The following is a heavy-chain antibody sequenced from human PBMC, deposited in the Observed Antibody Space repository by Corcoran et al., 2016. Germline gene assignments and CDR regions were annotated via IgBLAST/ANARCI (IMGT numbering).Heavy chain of an antibody. Sequence: QVTLKESGPALVKPTQTLTLTCTFSGFSLSTRGMRVSWIRQSPGKALEWLARIDWDDDKYYSTSLKTRLTISRDTSKNQVVLTLTNLDPVDTATSYCERASGYCTSTNCPAFDYWGQGTLVTVSS. CDR3: ERASGYCTSTNCPAFDY. D-gene: IGHD2-2*01. CDR1: GFSLSTRGMR. J-gene: IGHJ4*02. CDR2: IDWDDDK. V-gene: IGHV2-70*04.